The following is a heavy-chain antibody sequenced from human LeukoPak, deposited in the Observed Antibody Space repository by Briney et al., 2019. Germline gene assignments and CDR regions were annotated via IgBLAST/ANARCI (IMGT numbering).Heavy chain of an antibody. CDR2: IYYSGST. CDR3: ASSGYNDDFDI. J-gene: IGHJ3*02. CDR1: GGSISSYY. D-gene: IGHD1-20*01. V-gene: IGHV4-59*08. Sequence: NPSETLSLTCTVSGGSISSYYWSWIRQPPGKGLEWIGYIYYSGSTNYNPSLKSRVTISVDTSKNQFSLKLSSVTAADTAVYYCASSGYNDDFDIWGQGTMVTVSS.